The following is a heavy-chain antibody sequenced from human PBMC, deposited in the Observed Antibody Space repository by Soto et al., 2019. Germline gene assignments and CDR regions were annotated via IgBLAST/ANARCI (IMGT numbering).Heavy chain of an antibody. D-gene: IGHD3-3*01. Sequence: PSETLSLTCSVSGDSISSSNYYRSWIRQPPGKGLEWIGYIYYSGSTNYNPSLKSRVTISVDTSKNQFSLKLSSVTAADTAVYYCARYGAILDRYYYYYYMDVWGKGTTVTVSS. V-gene: IGHV4-61*01. CDR3: ARYGAILDRYYYYYYMDV. CDR2: IYYSGST. CDR1: GDSISSSNYY. J-gene: IGHJ6*03.